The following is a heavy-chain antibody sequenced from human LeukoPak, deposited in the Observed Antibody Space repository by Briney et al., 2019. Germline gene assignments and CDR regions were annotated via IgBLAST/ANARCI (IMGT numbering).Heavy chain of an antibody. CDR1: GFTFSGSA. J-gene: IGHJ2*01. CDR3: SSSLWFGELLKAFDL. Sequence: PGGSLKLSCAASGFTFSGSAMHWVRQASGEGLEWVGRIRSKANSYATAYAASVKGRFTVSRDDSKNTAYLQMNSLKTEDTAAYYCSSSLWFGELLKAFDLWGRGTLVTVSS. D-gene: IGHD3-10*01. CDR2: IRSKANSYAT. V-gene: IGHV3-73*01.